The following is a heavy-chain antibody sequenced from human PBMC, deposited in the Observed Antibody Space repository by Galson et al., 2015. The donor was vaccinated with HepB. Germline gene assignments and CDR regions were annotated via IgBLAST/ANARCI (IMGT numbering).Heavy chain of an antibody. CDR2: INPNTGGT. J-gene: IGHJ1*01. V-gene: IGHV1-2*06. D-gene: IGHD1-7*01. CDR1: GYTFSDYY. Sequence: SVKVSCKASGYTFSDYYMHWVRQAPGQGLEWMGRINPNTGGTSYAQNFQGRVTMTRDTSTSTVYMELKRLRFDDTAVYYCARGTLLKLPLTRTSEYLRYWGQGTLLSVPS. CDR3: ARGTLLKLPLTRTSEYLRY.